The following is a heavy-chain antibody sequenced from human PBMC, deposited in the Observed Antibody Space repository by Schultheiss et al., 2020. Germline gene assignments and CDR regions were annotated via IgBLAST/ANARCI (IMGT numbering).Heavy chain of an antibody. D-gene: IGHD6-19*01. J-gene: IGHJ3*02. CDR1: GFTFSSYA. V-gene: IGHV3-30-3*01. CDR3: ARAGFGQYSSGWFRAFDI. CDR2: ISYDGSNK. Sequence: SLRLPCAASGFTFSSYAMHWVRQAPGKGLEWVAVISYDGSNKYYADSVKGRFTISRDNSKNTLYLQMNSLRAEDTAVYYCARAGFGQYSSGWFRAFDIWGQGTMVTVSS.